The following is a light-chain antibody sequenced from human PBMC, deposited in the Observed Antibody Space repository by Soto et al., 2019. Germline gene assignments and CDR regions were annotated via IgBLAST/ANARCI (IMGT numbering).Light chain of an antibody. V-gene: IGKV3-15*01. Sequence: EIVMTQSPATLSLSPGERATLSCGASQIIRDYLAWYQQKPGQAPRLLIHGASTRAPGIPARFSGGGSGTDFTLTISSLKSEDFAVYYCQQYDKWTPTFGQGTKVDIK. CDR3: QQYDKWTPT. CDR1: QIIRDY. CDR2: GAS. J-gene: IGKJ1*01.